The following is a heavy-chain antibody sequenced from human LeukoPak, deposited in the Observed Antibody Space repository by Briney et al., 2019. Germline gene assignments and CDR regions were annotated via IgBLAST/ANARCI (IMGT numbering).Heavy chain of an antibody. D-gene: IGHD3-22*01. J-gene: IGHJ1*01. CDR3: AKEGPTNYYDSSGYYYYEFHH. V-gene: IGHV3-23*01. Sequence: GGSLRLSCAASGFTFSSYAMSWVRQAPGKGLEWVSAISGSGGSTYYADSVKGRFTISRDNSKNTLLLQMNSLRAEDTAVYYCAKEGPTNYYDSSGYYYYEFHHWGQGTLVTVSS. CDR2: ISGSGGST. CDR1: GFTFSSYA.